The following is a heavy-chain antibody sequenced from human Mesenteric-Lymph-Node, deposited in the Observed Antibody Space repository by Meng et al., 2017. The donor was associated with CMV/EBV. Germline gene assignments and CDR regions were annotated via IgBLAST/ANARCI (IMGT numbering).Heavy chain of an antibody. J-gene: IGHJ4*02. Sequence: QVQLQQCGAGLLKPSETLSLTCAVYGGSFSGYYWSWIRQPPGKGLEWIGEINHSGSTNYNPSLKSRVTISVDTSKNQFSLKLSSVTAADTAVYYCARGNYMVRGFSSTTFDYWGQGTLVTVSS. D-gene: IGHD3-10*01. CDR3: ARGNYMVRGFSSTTFDY. V-gene: IGHV4-34*01. CDR1: GGSFSGYY. CDR2: INHSGST.